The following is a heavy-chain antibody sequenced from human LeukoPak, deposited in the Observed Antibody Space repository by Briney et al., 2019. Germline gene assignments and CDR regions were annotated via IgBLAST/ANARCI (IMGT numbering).Heavy chain of an antibody. CDR3: AKGSSSSSDLVDY. D-gene: IGHD6-6*01. V-gene: IGHV3-30*18. CDR1: GFTFRSYG. J-gene: IGHJ4*02. Sequence: GGSLRLSCAASGFTFRSYGMHWVRQAPGKGLEWVAVISYDGSNKYYADSVKGRFTISRDNSKNTLYLQMNSLRAEDTAVYYCAKGSSSSSDLVDYWGQGTLVTVSS. CDR2: ISYDGSNK.